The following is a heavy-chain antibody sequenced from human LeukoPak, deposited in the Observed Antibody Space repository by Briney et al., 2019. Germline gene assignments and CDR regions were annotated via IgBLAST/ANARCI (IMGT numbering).Heavy chain of an antibody. J-gene: IGHJ4*02. CDR3: TLGSLYSSNWYGDC. V-gene: IGHV3-23*01. CDR2: ISGDGGST. CDR1: RFSFDTYV. D-gene: IGHD6-13*01. Sequence: SGGSLRLSCAASRFSFDTYVMTWVRQAPGKGREWGSRISGDGGSTYCAVSVKSGFTISRDNSQNTLYLQMNGLRTEDRAVYYCTLGSLYSSNWYGDCWGEGTLVTVSS.